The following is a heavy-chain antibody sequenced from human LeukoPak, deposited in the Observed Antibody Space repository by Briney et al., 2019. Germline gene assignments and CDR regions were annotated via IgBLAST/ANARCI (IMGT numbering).Heavy chain of an antibody. CDR2: IIPIFGTA. V-gene: IGHV1-69*01. J-gene: IGHJ4*02. CDR3: ARAGGYCSGGSCYPAFDY. CDR1: GGTFSSYA. D-gene: IGHD2-15*01. Sequence: SVKVSCKASGGTFSSYAFSWVRQAPGQGLEWMGGIIPIFGTANYAQKFQGRVTSTADESTSTAYMELSSLRSEDTAVYYCARAGGYCSGGSCYPAFDYWGQGTLVTVSS.